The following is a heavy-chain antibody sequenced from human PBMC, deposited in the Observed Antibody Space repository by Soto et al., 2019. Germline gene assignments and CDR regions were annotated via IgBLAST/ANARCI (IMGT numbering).Heavy chain of an antibody. CDR1: GGSISSGGYY. CDR2: IYYSGST. V-gene: IGHV4-31*03. Sequence: QVQLQESGPGLVKPSQTLSLTCTVSGGSISSGGYYWSWIRQHPGKGLEWIGYIYYSGSTYYNPSLKSRVTISVDTSKNQFSLKLSSVTAADTAVYYCAREVLVPAAIQVAWFDPWGQGTLVTVSS. D-gene: IGHD2-2*01. J-gene: IGHJ5*02. CDR3: AREVLVPAAIQVAWFDP.